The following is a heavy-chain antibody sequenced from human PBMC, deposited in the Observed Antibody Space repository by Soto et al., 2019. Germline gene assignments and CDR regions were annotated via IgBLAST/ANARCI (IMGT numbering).Heavy chain of an antibody. D-gene: IGHD5-18*01. CDR2: IVVGSGNT. CDR3: AADVDTAMVNFDY. V-gene: IGHV1-58*01. Sequence: GASVKVSCKASGFTFTSSAVQWVRQARGQRLEWIGWIVVGSGNTNYAQKFQERVTITRDMSTSTAYMELSSLRSEDTAVYYCAADVDTAMVNFDYWGQGTLVTVSS. CDR1: GFTFTSSA. J-gene: IGHJ4*02.